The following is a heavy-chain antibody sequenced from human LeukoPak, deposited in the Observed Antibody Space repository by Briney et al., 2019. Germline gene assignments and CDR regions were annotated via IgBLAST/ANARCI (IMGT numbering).Heavy chain of an antibody. CDR2: IKQDGSEK. CDR1: GFTFSSYW. V-gene: IGHV3-7*03. CDR3: ARGTYRGLDYGDYGVDC. J-gene: IGHJ4*02. D-gene: IGHD4-17*01. Sequence: GGSLRLSCVASGFTFSSYWMSWVRQAPGKGLEWVANIKQDGSEKYYVGSVKGRFTISRDNAKNSLFLQMNSLRADDTAVYYCARGTYRGLDYGDYGVDCWGQGTLVTVSS.